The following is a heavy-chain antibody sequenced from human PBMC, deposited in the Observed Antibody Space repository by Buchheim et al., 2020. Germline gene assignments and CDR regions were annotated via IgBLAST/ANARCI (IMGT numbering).Heavy chain of an antibody. V-gene: IGHV3-33*01. CDR2: IWYDGSNK. J-gene: IGHJ6*02. CDR3: ARDGFDYGDTSYYYGMDV. D-gene: IGHD4-17*01. Sequence: QVQLVESGGGVVQPGRSLRLSCAASGFTFSSYGMHWVRQAPGKGLEWVAVIWYDGSNKYYADSVKGRLTISRDNSKNTLYLQMNSLRAEDTAVYYCARDGFDYGDTSYYYGMDVWGQGTT. CDR1: GFTFSSYG.